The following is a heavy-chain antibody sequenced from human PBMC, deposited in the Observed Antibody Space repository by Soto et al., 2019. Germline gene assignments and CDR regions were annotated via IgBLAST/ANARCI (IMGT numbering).Heavy chain of an antibody. D-gene: IGHD3-10*01. CDR2: IYYSGST. Sequence: QVQLQEPGPGLVKPSQTLSLTCTVSGGSISSGDYYWSWIRQPPGKGLEWIGYIYYSGSTYYNPSLKSLATMSVDTSQNQFSPKLSSVTAADTAVDYCAGGSGSAYGMDVWGQGTTVTVSS. CDR3: AGGSGSAYGMDV. J-gene: IGHJ6*02. CDR1: GGSISSGDYY. V-gene: IGHV4-30-4*01.